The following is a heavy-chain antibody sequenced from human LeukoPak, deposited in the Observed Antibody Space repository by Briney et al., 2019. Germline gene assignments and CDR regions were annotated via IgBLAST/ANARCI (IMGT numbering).Heavy chain of an antibody. J-gene: IGHJ3*02. CDR1: GFTFSSYA. D-gene: IGHD3-22*01. V-gene: IGHV3-7*01. CDR2: IKQDGSEK. Sequence: GGSLRLSCAASGFTFSSYAMSWVRQAPGKGLEWVANIKQDGSEKYYVDSVKGRFTISRDNAKNSLYLQMNSLRAEDTAVYYCASGAYYYDSSGNDAFDIWGQGTMVTVSS. CDR3: ASGAYYYDSSGNDAFDI.